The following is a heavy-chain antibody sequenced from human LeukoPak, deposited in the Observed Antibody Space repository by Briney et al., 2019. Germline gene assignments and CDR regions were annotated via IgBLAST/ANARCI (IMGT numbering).Heavy chain of an antibody. Sequence: SETLSLTCTVSGGSISTYYWSWIRQPPGKGLEWIGYIYYSGSTNYNPSLKSRVTISVDTSKNQFSLKLSSVTAADTAVYYCARAGSRQQLALNYWGQGTLVTVSS. CDR3: ARAGSRQQLALNY. V-gene: IGHV4-59*08. D-gene: IGHD6-13*01. CDR2: IYYSGST. CDR1: GGSISTYY. J-gene: IGHJ4*02.